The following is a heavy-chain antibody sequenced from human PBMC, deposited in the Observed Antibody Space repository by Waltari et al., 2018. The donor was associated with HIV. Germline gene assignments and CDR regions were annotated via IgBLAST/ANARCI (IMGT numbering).Heavy chain of an antibody. Sequence: QVQLMESGGGVVQPGKSLSLSCAASGFTFNKSGMHWVSQAPGKGLEWLAVIWVDGSNKYYVDSVRGRFTISRDNSNNMLYLEMNSLTIEDTGMYYCAKAQQEWQQPADYWGQGTLVIVSS. CDR1: GFTFNKSG. CDR3: AKAQQEWQQPADY. V-gene: IGHV3-30*18. D-gene: IGHD6-13*01. J-gene: IGHJ4*02. CDR2: IWVDGSNK.